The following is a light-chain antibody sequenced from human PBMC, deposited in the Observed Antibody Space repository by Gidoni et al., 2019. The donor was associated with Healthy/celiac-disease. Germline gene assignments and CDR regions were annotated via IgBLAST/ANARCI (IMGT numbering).Light chain of an antibody. J-gene: IGLJ3*02. V-gene: IGLV1-40*01. Sequence: QSVLTPPPSVSGAPGPRVTISCTGSRSNIGAGYDVPWYQQLPGTAPKLLIYGNSNRPSGVPDRFSGSKSGTSASLAITGLQAEDEADYYCQSYDSSLSGWVFGGGTKLTVL. CDR2: GNS. CDR1: RSNIGAGYD. CDR3: QSYDSSLSGWV.